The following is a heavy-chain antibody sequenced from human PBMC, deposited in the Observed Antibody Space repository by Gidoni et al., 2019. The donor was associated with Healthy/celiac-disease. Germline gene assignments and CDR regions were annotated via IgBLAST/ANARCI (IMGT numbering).Heavy chain of an antibody. Sequence: QVQLQESGPGLVKPSQTLSLTCTVSGGSISSGGYYWSWIRQHPGKGLEWIGYIYYSGSTYYNPSLKSRVTISVDTSKNQFSLKLSSVTAADTAVYYCARSIAALDHDAFDIWGQGTMVTVSS. D-gene: IGHD6-6*01. V-gene: IGHV4-31*03. CDR1: GGSISSGGYY. J-gene: IGHJ3*02. CDR3: ARSIAALDHDAFDI. CDR2: IYYSGST.